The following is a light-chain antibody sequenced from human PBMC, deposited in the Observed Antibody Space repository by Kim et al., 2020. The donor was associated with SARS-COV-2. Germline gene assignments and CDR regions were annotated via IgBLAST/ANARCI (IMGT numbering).Light chain of an antibody. CDR1: SSDVGGYNY. CDR3: CSYAGTYTWV. J-gene: IGLJ3*02. CDR2: DGS. Sequence: GKSVTIACTATSSDVGGYNYVSWYQQHPGKVPKLMIYDGSKRPSGVPDRFSGSKSGNTASLTISGLQAEDEADYYCCSYAGTYTWVFGGGTQLTVL. V-gene: IGLV2-11*01.